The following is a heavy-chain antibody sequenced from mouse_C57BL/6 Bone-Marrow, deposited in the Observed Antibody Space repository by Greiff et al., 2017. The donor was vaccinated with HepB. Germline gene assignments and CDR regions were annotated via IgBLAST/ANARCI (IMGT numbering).Heavy chain of an antibody. CDR3: ARHYYGSGPWYFDV. D-gene: IGHD1-1*01. V-gene: IGHV14-3*01. J-gene: IGHJ1*03. Sequence: VQLQQSVAELVRPGASVKLSCTASGFNIKNNYMHWVKQRPEQGLEWIGRIDPANGNTKYAPKFQGKATITADTSSNTAYLQLSSLTSEDTAIYYCARHYYGSGPWYFDVWGTGTTVTVSS. CDR2: IDPANGNT. CDR1: GFNIKNNY.